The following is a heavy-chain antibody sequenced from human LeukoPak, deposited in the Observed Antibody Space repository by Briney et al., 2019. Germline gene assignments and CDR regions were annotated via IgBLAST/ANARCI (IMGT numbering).Heavy chain of an antibody. CDR3: ARLTSVTGLTDWFDP. Sequence: SSETLSLTCTVSGGSISSGSYYWVWMRQPPGKGLEGIGSFYYTGSTSYYPSLKSRVTISVDTSKNQFSLKLTSVTAADTAVYYGARLTSVTGLTDWFDPWGQGTPVTVSS. J-gene: IGHJ5*02. CDR2: FYYTGST. CDR1: GGSISSGSYY. D-gene: IGHD1-20*01. V-gene: IGHV4-39*01.